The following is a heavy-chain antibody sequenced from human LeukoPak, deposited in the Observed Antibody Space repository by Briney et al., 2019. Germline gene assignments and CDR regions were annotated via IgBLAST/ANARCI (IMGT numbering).Heavy chain of an antibody. J-gene: IGHJ4*02. CDR1: GGSFSGYY. CDR2: ISAGGGST. D-gene: IGHD2-8*01. CDR3: AKGDLGSGVS. Sequence: ETLSLTCAVYGGSFSGYYWSWVRQAPGKGLEWVSTISAGGGSTYYADSVKGRFTISRDNSKYTLYLQMNSLRAEDTAVYYCAKGDLGSGVSWGQGTLVTVSS. V-gene: IGHV3-23*01.